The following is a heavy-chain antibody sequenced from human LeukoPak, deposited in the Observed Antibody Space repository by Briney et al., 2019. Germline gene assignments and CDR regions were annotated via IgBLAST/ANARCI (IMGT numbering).Heavy chain of an antibody. CDR2: IDPSDSYT. V-gene: IGHV5-10-1*01. CDR1: GYSFTSYW. D-gene: IGHD2-21*02. CDR3: ARHEMVLAYCGGDCSLTRFDP. J-gene: IGHJ5*02. Sequence: GESLRISCKGSGYSFTSYWISWVRQLPGKGLEWTGRIDPSDSYTNYSPSFQGLVTISADKSISTAYLQWSSLKASDTAMYYCARHEMVLAYCGGDCSLTRFDPWGQGTLVTVSS.